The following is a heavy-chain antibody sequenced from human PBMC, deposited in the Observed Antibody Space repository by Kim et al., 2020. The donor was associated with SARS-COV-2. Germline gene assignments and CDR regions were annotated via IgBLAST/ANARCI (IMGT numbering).Heavy chain of an antibody. CDR3: AKDIAPFIAARFLPGV. J-gene: IGHJ6*02. V-gene: IGHV3-43*01. D-gene: IGHD6-6*01. Sequence: GGSLRLSCAASGFTFDDYTMHWVRQAPGKGLEWVSLISWDGGSTYYADSVKGRFTISRDNSKNSLYLQMNSLRTEDTALYYCAKDIAPFIAARFLPGVWGQGTTVTVSS. CDR2: ISWDGGST. CDR1: GFTFDDYT.